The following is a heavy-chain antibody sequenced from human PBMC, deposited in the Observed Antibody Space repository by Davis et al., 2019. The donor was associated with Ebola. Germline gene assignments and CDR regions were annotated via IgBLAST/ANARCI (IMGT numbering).Heavy chain of an antibody. V-gene: IGHV3-72*01. CDR3: ARDAARGFGVVIRRALYGMDV. CDR2: IRNKASSYST. J-gene: IGHJ6*02. D-gene: IGHD3-3*01. CDR1: GFTFSDYY. Sequence: GESLKISCAASGFTFSDYYMDWVRQAPGMGLEWVGRIRNKASSYSTEYAASVKDRFIISRDDSKDSLYLQMNSLKTEDTAVYYCARDAARGFGVVIRRALYGMDVWGQGTTVTVSS.